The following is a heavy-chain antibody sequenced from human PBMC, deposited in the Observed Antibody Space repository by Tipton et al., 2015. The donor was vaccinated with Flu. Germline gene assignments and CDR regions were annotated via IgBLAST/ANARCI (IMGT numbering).Heavy chain of an antibody. V-gene: IGHV4-4*07. CDR2: MSASGSS. Sequence: TLSLTCTVSGDSMSSFYWTWIRQPAGKGLEWIGRMSASGSSKNKPSLKSRVTMSVETSKNQFSLRLTSVTSADTAVYYCARGSGSGTVVTFYFWGQGTLVTVSS. D-gene: IGHD3-10*01. CDR1: GDSMSSFY. J-gene: IGHJ4*02. CDR3: ARGSGSGTVVTFYF.